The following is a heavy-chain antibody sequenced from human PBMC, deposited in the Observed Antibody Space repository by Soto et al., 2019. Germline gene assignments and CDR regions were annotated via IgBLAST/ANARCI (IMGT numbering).Heavy chain of an antibody. Sequence: GGSLRLSCVVSGLSFSSYWFHWVRQAPGKGLVWVSRINSDGSSTTYADSVKGRFTTSRDNAKNTVYLQMNSLRAEDTAVYYCASEASYYETSSALDVWGQGTTVTVS. CDR2: INSDGSST. CDR3: ASEASYYETSSALDV. D-gene: IGHD3-16*01. J-gene: IGHJ6*02. CDR1: GLSFSSYW. V-gene: IGHV3-74*01.